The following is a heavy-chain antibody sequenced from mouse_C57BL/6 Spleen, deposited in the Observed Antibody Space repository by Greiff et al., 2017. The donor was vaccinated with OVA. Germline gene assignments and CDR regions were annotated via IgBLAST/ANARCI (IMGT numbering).Heavy chain of an antibody. CDR2: INPSSGYT. J-gene: IGHJ3*01. CDR1: GYTFTSYW. CDR3: APGHSNYPWFAY. V-gene: IGHV1-7*01. Sequence: QVQLKESGAELAKPGASVKLSCKASGYTFTSYWMHWVKQRPGQGLEWIGYINPSSGYTKYNQKFKDKATLTADKSSSTAYMQLSSLTYEDSAVYYCAPGHSNYPWFAYWGQGTLVTVSA. D-gene: IGHD2-5*01.